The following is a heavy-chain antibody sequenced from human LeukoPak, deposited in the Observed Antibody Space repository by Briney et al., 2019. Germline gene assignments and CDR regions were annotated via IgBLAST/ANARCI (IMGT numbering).Heavy chain of an antibody. Sequence: SETLSLTCTVSGGSISSYYCSWIRQPPGKGLEWIGYIYYSGSTNYNPSLKSRVTISVDTSKNQFSLKLSSVTAADTAVYYCARGALRYFDWLLDYFDYWGQGTLVTVSS. CDR1: GGSISSYY. J-gene: IGHJ4*02. V-gene: IGHV4-59*01. D-gene: IGHD3-9*01. CDR3: ARGALRYFDWLLDYFDY. CDR2: IYYSGST.